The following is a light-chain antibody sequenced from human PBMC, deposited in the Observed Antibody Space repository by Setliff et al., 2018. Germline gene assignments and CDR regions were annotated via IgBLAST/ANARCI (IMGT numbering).Light chain of an antibody. CDR1: SSDIGGYKY. Sequence: LTQPASVSGSPGQSITISCTGTSSDIGGYKYVSWYQQHPGKAPKLMIYEVTKRPSGVPDRFSGSKSGNTASLTVSGLQGEDEADYYCSSYASSINPYVFGTGTKVTV. CDR3: SSYASSINPYV. CDR2: EVT. J-gene: IGLJ1*01. V-gene: IGLV2-8*01.